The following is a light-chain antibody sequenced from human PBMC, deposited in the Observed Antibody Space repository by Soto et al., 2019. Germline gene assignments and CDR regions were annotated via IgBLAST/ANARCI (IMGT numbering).Light chain of an antibody. J-gene: IGLJ2*01. CDR1: SSDVGGYNY. V-gene: IGLV2-14*01. Sequence: QSALTQPASVSGSPGQSITISCTGTSSDVGGYNYVSWYQQHPGKAPKLMIYDVSNRPSGVSNLFPGSKSGNSASLTISGLKAEDEADYYCSSYTSSSTRVFGGGTKLTVL. CDR2: DVS. CDR3: SSYTSSSTRV.